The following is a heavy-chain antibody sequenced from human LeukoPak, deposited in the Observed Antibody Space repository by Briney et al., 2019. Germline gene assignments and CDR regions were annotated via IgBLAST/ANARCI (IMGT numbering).Heavy chain of an antibody. CDR2: IYYSGST. Sequence: TSETLSLTCTVSGGSISSYYWSWIRQPPGKGLEWIGYIYYSGSTNYNPSLKSRVTISVDTSKNQFSLKLSSVTAEDTAVYYCAKDRGRSYCSSTRCYTYGMDVWGQGTTVTVAS. CDR3: AKDRGRSYCSSTRCYTYGMDV. J-gene: IGHJ6*02. D-gene: IGHD2-2*01. CDR1: GGSISSYY. V-gene: IGHV4-59*01.